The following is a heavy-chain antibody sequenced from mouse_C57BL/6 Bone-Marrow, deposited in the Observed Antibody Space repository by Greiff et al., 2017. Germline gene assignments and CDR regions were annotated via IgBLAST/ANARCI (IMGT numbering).Heavy chain of an antibody. J-gene: IGHJ1*03. V-gene: IGHV1-69*01. CDR2: IDPSDSFT. CDR1: GYTFTSYW. Sequence: VQLQQPGAELVMPGASVKLSCKASGYTFTSYWMHWVKQRPGQGLEWIGEIDPSDSFTNYNQKFKGKSTLTVDKSSSTAYMQLSSLPSEDSAVYYCAKEVYYGSSYDWYFDVWGTGTTVTVSS. CDR3: AKEVYYGSSYDWYFDV. D-gene: IGHD1-1*01.